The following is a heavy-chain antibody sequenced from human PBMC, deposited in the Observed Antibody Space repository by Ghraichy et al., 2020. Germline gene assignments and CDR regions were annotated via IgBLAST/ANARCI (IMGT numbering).Heavy chain of an antibody. Sequence: KGLEWVSSISYSGSGTYYTDSVKGRFTVSRDNSKNTLYLQMNSLRAEDTAVYYCAKGPGWLAVSGTRESGFDYWGQGTLVTVSS. V-gene: IGHV3-23*01. CDR3: AKGPGWLAVSGTRESGFDY. D-gene: IGHD6-19*01. J-gene: IGHJ4*02. CDR2: ISYSGSGT.